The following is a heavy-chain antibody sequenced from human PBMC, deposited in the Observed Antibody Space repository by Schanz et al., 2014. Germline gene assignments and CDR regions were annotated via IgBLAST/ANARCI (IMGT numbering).Heavy chain of an antibody. Sequence: QVQMVESGGGVVQPGRSLRLSCAASGFAFSVYGMHWVRQAPGKGPEWVAVISYDGRNKYYADSVKRRFTISRDISKTTLHLPVTSLIAEDTAIYYCARDGNYYGSRNYYKTPYHFDYWGQGTLVTVSS. CDR1: GFAFSVYG. D-gene: IGHD3-10*01. J-gene: IGHJ4*02. CDR3: ARDGNYYGSRNYYKTPYHFDY. CDR2: ISYDGRNK. V-gene: IGHV3-30*19.